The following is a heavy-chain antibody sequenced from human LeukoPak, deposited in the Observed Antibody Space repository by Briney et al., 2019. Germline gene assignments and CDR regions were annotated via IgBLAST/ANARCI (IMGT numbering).Heavy chain of an antibody. D-gene: IGHD3-22*01. J-gene: IGHJ4*02. V-gene: IGHV3-23*01. CDR3: ARRKYDSSGFDY. CDR2: ISCSGANT. CDR1: GFTFTTYA. Sequence: GGSLRLSCAASGFTFTTYAMSWVRQAPGKGLEWVSAISCSGANTYYSDSVKGRFTISRDNSKDTLYPQMNSLRAEDTAIYFCARRKYDSSGFDYWGQETLVTVSS.